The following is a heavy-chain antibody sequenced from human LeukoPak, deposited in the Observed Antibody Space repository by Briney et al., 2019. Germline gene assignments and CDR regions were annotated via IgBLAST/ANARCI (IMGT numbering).Heavy chain of an antibody. CDR2: FDPEDGET. CDR3: ATPRSLMGTDSSGWFFY. Sequence: ASVKVSCKVSGYTLTESSMHWVRQAPGKGLEWMGGFDPEDGETIYAQKFQGRVTMTEDTSTDTAYMELSSLRSEDTAVYYCATPRSLMGTDSSGWFFYWGQGTLVTVSS. CDR1: GYTLTESS. V-gene: IGHV1-24*01. D-gene: IGHD6-19*01. J-gene: IGHJ4*02.